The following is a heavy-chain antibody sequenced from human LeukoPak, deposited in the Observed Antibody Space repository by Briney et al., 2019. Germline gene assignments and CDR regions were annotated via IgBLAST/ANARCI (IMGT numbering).Heavy chain of an antibody. V-gene: IGHV1-24*01. CDR3: AKDAWGLLWFGELGWFDP. J-gene: IGHJ5*02. Sequence: GASVKVSCKVSGYTLTELSMHWVRQAPGKGLEWMGGFDPEDGETIYAQKFQGRVTMTEDTSTDTAYMELSSLRSDDTAVYYCAKDAWGLLWFGELGWFDPWGQGTLVTVSS. CDR1: GYTLTELS. D-gene: IGHD3-10*01. CDR2: FDPEDGET.